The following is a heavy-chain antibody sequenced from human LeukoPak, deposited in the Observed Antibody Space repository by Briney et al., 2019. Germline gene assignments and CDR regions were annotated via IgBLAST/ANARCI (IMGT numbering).Heavy chain of an antibody. Sequence: ASVKVSCKASGGTFSSYAFSWGRQAPGQGLEWMGRIIPIFGTANYAQKFQGRITITTDESTSTAYTELSSLRSEDTAVYYCARFPWRDLDAFDIWGQGTMVTVSS. J-gene: IGHJ3*02. CDR3: ARFPWRDLDAFDI. V-gene: IGHV1-69*05. D-gene: IGHD1-1*01. CDR2: IIPIFGTA. CDR1: GGTFSSYA.